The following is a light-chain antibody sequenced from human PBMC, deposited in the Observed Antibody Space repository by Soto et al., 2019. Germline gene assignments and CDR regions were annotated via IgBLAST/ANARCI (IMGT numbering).Light chain of an antibody. J-gene: IGKJ3*01. Sequence: EIVMTQSPATLSVSPGEGATLSCRASQSVSSNLAWYQQKPGQAPRLLIYGASTRATGIPARFSGSGSGTEFTLTISSLQPEDVATYYCQKYDSAPLFTFGPGTRVDVK. V-gene: IGKV3-15*01. CDR1: QSVSSN. CDR3: QKYDSAPLFT. CDR2: GAS.